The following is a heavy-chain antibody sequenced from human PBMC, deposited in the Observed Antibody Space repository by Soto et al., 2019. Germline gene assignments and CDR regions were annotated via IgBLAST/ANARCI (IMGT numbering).Heavy chain of an antibody. CDR1: GGSISSYY. D-gene: IGHD3-22*01. CDR3: ARLDYYDSTGTIDY. J-gene: IGHJ4*02. V-gene: IGHV4-59*01. Sequence: QVQLQESGPGLVKSSETLSLTCTVSGGSISSYYWSWIRQPPGNGLEWIGYIYYSGSTNYNPSLKSRVTISLDTSKNQFSLKLSSVTAADTAVYYCARLDYYDSTGTIDYWGQGTLVTVSS. CDR2: IYYSGST.